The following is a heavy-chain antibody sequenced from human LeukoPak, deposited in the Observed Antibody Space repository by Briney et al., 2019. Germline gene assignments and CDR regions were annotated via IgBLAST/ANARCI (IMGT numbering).Heavy chain of an antibody. CDR3: ARANYDILTGYYEGNWFGP. J-gene: IGHJ5*02. V-gene: IGHV4-39*01. CDR1: GGSISSSSYY. CDR2: IYYSGST. D-gene: IGHD3-9*01. Sequence: NPSETLSLTCTVSGGSISSSSYYWSWIRQPPGKGLEWIGSIYYSGSTYYNPSLKSRVTISVDTSRNQFSLKLSSVTAADTAVYYCARANYDILTGYYEGNWFGPWGQGTLVTVSS.